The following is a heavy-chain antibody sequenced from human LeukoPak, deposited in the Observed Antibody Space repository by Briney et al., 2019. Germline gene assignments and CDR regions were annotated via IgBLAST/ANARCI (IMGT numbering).Heavy chain of an antibody. D-gene: IGHD6-13*01. CDR2: IRWNSGSI. V-gene: IGHV3-9*01. CDR1: GFTFDDYA. Sequence: GGSLRLSCAASGFTFDDYAMHWVRQAPGKGLEWVSGIRWNSGSIGYADSVKGRFTISRDNAKNSLYLQMNSLRAEDTALYYCAKDMRVRQQLGMGIVGAFDIWGQGTMVTVSS. CDR3: AKDMRVRQQLGMGIVGAFDI. J-gene: IGHJ3*02.